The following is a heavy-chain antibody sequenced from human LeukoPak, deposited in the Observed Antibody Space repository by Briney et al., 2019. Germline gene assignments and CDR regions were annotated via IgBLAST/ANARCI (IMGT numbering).Heavy chain of an antibody. CDR2: IYTSGST. CDR1: GNSISSGDNY. J-gene: IGHJ4*02. V-gene: IGHV4-61*02. CDR3: ARGTTVSTPDFDY. D-gene: IGHD4-11*01. Sequence: SQTLSLTCTVSGNSISSGDNYWSWIRQPAGKGLEWIGRIYTSGSTNYNPSLKSRVTISVDTSKNQFSLRLSSVTAADTAVYYCARGTTVSTPDFDYWGQGTLVTVSS.